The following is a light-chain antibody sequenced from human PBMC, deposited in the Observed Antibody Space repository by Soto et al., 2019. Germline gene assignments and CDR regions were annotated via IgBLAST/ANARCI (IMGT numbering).Light chain of an antibody. Sequence: EVVLTQYPATLSLSPGERATLSCRASQSVGAQFAWYQQKPGQSPRLLIYGASNRASGISARFSGSGSGTDFTLTIASLEPEDSAVYYCQQRIDWGSFGGGTRVEIK. V-gene: IGKV3-11*01. J-gene: IGKJ4*01. CDR1: QSVGAQ. CDR3: QQRIDWGS. CDR2: GAS.